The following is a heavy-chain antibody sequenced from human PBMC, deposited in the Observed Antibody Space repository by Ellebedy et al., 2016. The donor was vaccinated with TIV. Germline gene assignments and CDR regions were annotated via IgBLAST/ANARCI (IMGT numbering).Heavy chain of an antibody. V-gene: IGHV3-30*04. Sequence: GGSLRLSXAVSELTITNSAMHWVRQAPGKGLEWVAGVSYHGRNKYYADSVKGRFTISRDTSNNTVFMHMNSLRPEDTAVYYCARDVRAYYCYMDVWGIGTTVTVSS. CDR3: ARDVRAYYCYMDV. CDR1: ELTITNSA. J-gene: IGHJ6*03. CDR2: VSYHGRNK.